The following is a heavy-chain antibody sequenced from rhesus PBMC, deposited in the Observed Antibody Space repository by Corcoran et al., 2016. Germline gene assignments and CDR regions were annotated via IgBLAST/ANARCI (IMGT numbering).Heavy chain of an antibody. Sequence: QVQLQESGPGLVKPSETLSLTCVVSGGSISSNYWSWIRQPPGKGLEWIGRISGRAGSTHYNPTLKSRVTISTDTAKNQFSLKLSSVTAADTAVYYCARSIAAAGLVDYWGQGVLVTVSS. D-gene: IGHD6-31*01. CDR2: ISGRAGST. J-gene: IGHJ4*01. CDR1: GGSISSNY. V-gene: IGHV4-173*01. CDR3: ARSIAAAGLVDY.